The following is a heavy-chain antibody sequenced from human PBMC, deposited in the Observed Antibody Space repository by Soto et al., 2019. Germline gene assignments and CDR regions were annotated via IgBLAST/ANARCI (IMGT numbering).Heavy chain of an antibody. CDR1: GGSISSRDYY. V-gene: IGHV4-30-4*01. Sequence: QVQLQESGPGLVKPSQTLSLTCTVSGGSISSRDYYWSWIRQPPGKGLEWIGYIYYSGTTYYNPSLKSRVTISVDTSNNQFSLKLSSVTAADTAVYYCARGGWEHQDNWFDPWGQGTLVTVSS. J-gene: IGHJ5*02. CDR2: IYYSGTT. D-gene: IGHD1-26*01. CDR3: ARGGWEHQDNWFDP.